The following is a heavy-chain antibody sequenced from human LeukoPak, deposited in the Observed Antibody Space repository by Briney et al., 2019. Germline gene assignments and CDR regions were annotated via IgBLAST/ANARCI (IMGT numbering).Heavy chain of an antibody. CDR3: ARVAVCSGGSCYSGWFDP. J-gene: IGHJ5*02. D-gene: IGHD2-15*01. Sequence: PSETLSLTCAVSGYSISSGYYWGWIRQPPGKGLEWIGSIYHSGSTYYNPSLKSRVTISVDTSKNQFSLKQSSVTAADTAVYYCARVAVCSGGSCYSGWFDPWGQGTLVTVSS. CDR1: GYSISSGYY. V-gene: IGHV4-38-2*01. CDR2: IYHSGST.